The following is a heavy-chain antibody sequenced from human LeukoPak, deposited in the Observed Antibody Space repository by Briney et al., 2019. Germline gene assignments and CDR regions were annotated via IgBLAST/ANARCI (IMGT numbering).Heavy chain of an antibody. J-gene: IGHJ4*02. CDR1: GYTFTVYS. CDR2: INSNSGGT. Sequence: ASVKVSCKASGYTFTVYSIHWVRQAPGQGLEWVGWINSNSGGTNYAQKFQGRVTMTRDTSISTAYMELSRLRSDNTAVFYCARGYSDVSGRPSDAGYWGQGTLVTVSS. V-gene: IGHV1-2*02. CDR3: ARGYSDVSGRPSDAGY. D-gene: IGHD3-22*01.